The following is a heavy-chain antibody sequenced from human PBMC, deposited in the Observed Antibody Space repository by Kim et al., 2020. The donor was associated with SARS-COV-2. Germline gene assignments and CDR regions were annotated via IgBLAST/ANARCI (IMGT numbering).Heavy chain of an antibody. Sequence: SETLSLTCIVSGGFVRTYYWHWIRQPAGKGLEWIGTIYSTGSANYNPSLKSRATMSINMSKNQFSLTLDSVTAADTAFYYCARDRGLTEFDSGGQGTLVTVSS. CDR2: IYSTGSA. J-gene: IGHJ4*02. CDR1: GGFVRTYY. CDR3: ARDRGLTEFDS. V-gene: IGHV4-4*07.